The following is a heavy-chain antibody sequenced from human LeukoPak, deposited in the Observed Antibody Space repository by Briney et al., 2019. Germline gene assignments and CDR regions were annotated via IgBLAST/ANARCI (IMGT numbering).Heavy chain of an antibody. J-gene: IGHJ6*03. CDR3: ARVDSSSRYYYYYYYMDV. D-gene: IGHD6-6*01. Sequence: ASVKVSCKASGYTFTSYGISWVRQAPGQGLKWMGWISAYNGNTNYAQKLQGRVTMTTDTSTSTAYMELRSLRSDDTAVYYCARVDSSSRYYYYYYYMDVWGKGTTVTVSS. CDR2: ISAYNGNT. V-gene: IGHV1-18*01. CDR1: GYTFTSYG.